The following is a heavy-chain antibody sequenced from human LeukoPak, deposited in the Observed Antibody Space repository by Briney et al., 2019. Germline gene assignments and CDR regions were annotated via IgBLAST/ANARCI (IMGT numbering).Heavy chain of an antibody. CDR1: GFTFRSYG. CDR2: ISYDESNK. Sequence: GRSLRLSCAASGFTFRSYGMHWVRQAPGKGLEWVAVISYDESNKYYVDSVKGRFTISRDNSKNTLYLQMNSLRAGDTAVYYCAKDLEGSFDIWGQGTMVTVSS. CDR3: AKDLEGSFDI. J-gene: IGHJ3*02. V-gene: IGHV3-30*18.